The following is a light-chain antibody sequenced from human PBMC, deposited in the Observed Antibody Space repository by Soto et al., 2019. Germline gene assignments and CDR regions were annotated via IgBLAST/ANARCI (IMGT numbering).Light chain of an antibody. Sequence: EIVLTQSPGTLSLFPGERATLSCRASQSVSSSYLAWYQQKPGQAPRLLIFGASSRATGIPDRFSGSGSGTDFSLTISRLEPEDFEVYYCQHYDNSPVTFGQGTRLDIX. J-gene: IGKJ5*01. CDR3: QHYDNSPVT. CDR1: QSVSSSY. CDR2: GAS. V-gene: IGKV3-20*01.